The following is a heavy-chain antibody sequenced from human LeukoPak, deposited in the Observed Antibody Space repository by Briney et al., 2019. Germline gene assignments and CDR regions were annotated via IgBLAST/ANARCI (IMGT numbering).Heavy chain of an antibody. D-gene: IGHD2-2*01. J-gene: IGHJ4*02. CDR1: GYSFTTYA. CDR2: INTNTGNP. Sequence: ASVKVSCKASGYSFTTYAMNWVRQAPGQGLEWMGWINTNTGNPTYAQGFTGRFVFPLDTSVSTAYLQISSLKAEDTAVYYCARGRDRSGTSCRHDYWGQGTLVTVSS. V-gene: IGHV7-4-1*02. CDR3: ARGRDRSGTSCRHDY.